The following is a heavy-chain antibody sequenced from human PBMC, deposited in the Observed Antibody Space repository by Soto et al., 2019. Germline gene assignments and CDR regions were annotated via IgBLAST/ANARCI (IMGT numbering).Heavy chain of an antibody. CDR3: ASPKIAFYNWFDP. CDR1: GGSMSSSSYY. J-gene: IGHJ5*02. Sequence: SETLSLTCTVSGGSMSSSSYYWGWIRQPPGKGLEWIGSIYYSGTTYYNPSLKSRVTISVDTSKNQFSPNLSSVTAADTAVYYCASPKIAFYNWFDPWGQGTLVTVSS. D-gene: IGHD3-3*02. CDR2: IYYSGTT. V-gene: IGHV4-39*01.